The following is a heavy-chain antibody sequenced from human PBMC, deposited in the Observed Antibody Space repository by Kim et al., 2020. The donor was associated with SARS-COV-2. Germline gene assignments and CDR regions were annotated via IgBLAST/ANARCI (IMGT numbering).Heavy chain of an antibody. CDR3: ARGFTGDFWSGYYTGSDFDP. V-gene: IGHV1-8*01. J-gene: IGHJ5*02. D-gene: IGHD3-3*01. CDR2: MNPNSGNT. Sequence: ASVKVSCKASGYTFTSYDINWVRQATGQGLEWMGWMNPNSGNTVYAQKFQGRVTMTRNTSISTAYMELSSLRSEDTAVYYCARGFTGDFWSGYYTGSDFDPWGQGTLVTVSS. CDR1: GYTFTSYD.